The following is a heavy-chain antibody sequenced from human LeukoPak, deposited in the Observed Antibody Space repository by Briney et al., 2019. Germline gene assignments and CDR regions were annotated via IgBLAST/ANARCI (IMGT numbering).Heavy chain of an antibody. D-gene: IGHD3-10*01. CDR1: GGSISSGGYY. CDR2: IYHSGST. Sequence: SETLSLTCTVSGGSISSGGYYWSWIRQPPGKGLEWIGYIYHSGSTYYNPSLKSRVTISVDRSKNQFSLKLSSVTAADTAVYYCARAGLITMVRGGETYFDYWGQGTLVTVSS. CDR3: ARAGLITMVRGGETYFDY. J-gene: IGHJ4*02. V-gene: IGHV4-30-2*01.